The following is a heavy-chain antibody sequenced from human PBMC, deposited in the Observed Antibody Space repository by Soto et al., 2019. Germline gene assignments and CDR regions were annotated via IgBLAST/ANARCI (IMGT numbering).Heavy chain of an antibody. J-gene: IGHJ5*02. CDR1: GYSFTSYW. D-gene: IGHD2-15*01. CDR3: ARASYCSGGSCYRNFDP. CDR2: IYPGDSDT. V-gene: IGHV5-51*01. Sequence: GESLKISCKGSGYSFTSYWIGWVRQMPGKGLEWMGIIYPGDSDTRYSPSFQGQVTISADKSINTAYLQWSSLKASDTAMYYCARASYCSGGSCYRNFDPWGQGTLVTVSS.